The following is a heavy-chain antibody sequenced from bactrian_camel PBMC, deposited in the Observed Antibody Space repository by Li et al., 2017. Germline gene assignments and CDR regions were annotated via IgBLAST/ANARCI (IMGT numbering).Heavy chain of an antibody. Sequence: VQLVESGGGSVQAGGALRLSCVASGSTVRPSRMGWFRQSPGKEREGVAAQDTDGSTCYADSVKGRFSISRDNAKNTLYLQLNSLKPEDTAMYYCTKDRSYGTRNWVQSTRGQGTQVTVS. CDR1: GSTVRPSR. V-gene: IGHV3S55*01. J-gene: IGHJ4*01. CDR3: TKDRSYGTRNWVQST. D-gene: IGHD3*01. CDR2: QDTDGST.